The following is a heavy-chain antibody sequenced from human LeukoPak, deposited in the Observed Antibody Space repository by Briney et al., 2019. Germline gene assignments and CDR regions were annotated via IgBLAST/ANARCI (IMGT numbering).Heavy chain of an antibody. D-gene: IGHD6-19*01. Sequence: GGSLRLSCAASGFTFSSYAMHWVRQAPGKGLEWVAFIRYDGSNKYYADSVKGRFTISRDNSKNTLYLQMNSLRAEDTAVYYCAKGIAVAGSFQDYWGQGTLVTVSS. J-gene: IGHJ4*02. V-gene: IGHV3-30*02. CDR2: IRYDGSNK. CDR1: GFTFSSYA. CDR3: AKGIAVAGSFQDY.